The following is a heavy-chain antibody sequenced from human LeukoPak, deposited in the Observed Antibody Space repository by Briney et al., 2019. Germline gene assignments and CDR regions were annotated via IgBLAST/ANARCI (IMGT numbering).Heavy chain of an antibody. Sequence: GGSLRLSCAASGFTFSSYGMHWVRQAPGKGLEWVAVISYDGSNKYYADSVKGRFTISRDNSKNTLYLQMNSLRAEDTAVCYCAKDAGYSSSWYQGQSWGQGTLVTVSS. CDR3: AKDAGYSSSWYQGQS. D-gene: IGHD6-13*01. CDR1: GFTFSSYG. V-gene: IGHV3-30*18. J-gene: IGHJ5*02. CDR2: ISYDGSNK.